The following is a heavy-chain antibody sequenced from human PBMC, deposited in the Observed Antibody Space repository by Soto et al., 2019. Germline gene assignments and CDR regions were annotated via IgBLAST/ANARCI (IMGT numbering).Heavy chain of an antibody. V-gene: IGHV1-18*01. J-gene: IGHJ4*02. Sequence: QVQLVQSGAEVKKPGASVKVSCKASGYTFSSYAISWVRQAPGQGLEWMGWISAYNGNTNYAQNFQGRVTMTTDTSTSTAYMELRSLRSDDTAVYYCARDPRVYYDSSGYYWVYWGQGTLVTGSS. CDR3: ARDPRVYYDSSGYYWVY. D-gene: IGHD3-22*01. CDR2: ISAYNGNT. CDR1: GYTFSSYA.